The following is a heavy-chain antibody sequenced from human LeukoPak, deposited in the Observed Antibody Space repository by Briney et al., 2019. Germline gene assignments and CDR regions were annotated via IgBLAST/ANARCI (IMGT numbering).Heavy chain of an antibody. CDR2: IYPGDSET. D-gene: IGHD7-27*01. CDR1: GYGLSSYW. J-gene: IGHJ4*02. V-gene: IGHV5-51*01. CDR3: ARHDQLGEQALSIIY. Sequence: GESLKISCNGSGYGLSSYWIGWVRQMPGKGLEWMGIIYPGDSETRYSPTLQGQVTLSADKSISTAYLQWSSLRASDTAMYYCARHDQLGEQALSIIYWGQGTPVTVSS.